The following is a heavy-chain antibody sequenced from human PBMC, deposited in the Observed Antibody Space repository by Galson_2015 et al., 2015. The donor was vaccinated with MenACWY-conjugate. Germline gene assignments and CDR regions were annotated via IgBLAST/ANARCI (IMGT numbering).Heavy chain of an antibody. V-gene: IGHV5-51*01. D-gene: IGHD1-26*01. CDR1: GYNFSTYW. Sequence: QSGASVKKPGESLKISCTGSGYNFSTYWVGWVRQMPGKGLEWMGPISPDDSNTRYSPAFQGQVTISADRAISTASLQWNTLQASDAAIYYCARHPPGGRGMDVWGQGTTVTVSS. CDR3: ARHPPGGRGMDV. J-gene: IGHJ6*02. CDR2: ISPDDSNT.